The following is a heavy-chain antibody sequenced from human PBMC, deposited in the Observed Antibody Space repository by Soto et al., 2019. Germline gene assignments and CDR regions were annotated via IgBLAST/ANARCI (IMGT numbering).Heavy chain of an antibody. Sequence: QVQLVQSGAEVKKPGASVKVSCKTSGYTFTSYHISWVRQAPGQGLERMGWISAYNTNTNYAQTFQGRVTMTTDTLTSTSDMELRSLRSDDTDVYYCATDTPPTDSWGQGTLVTVSS. CDR3: ATDTPPTDS. V-gene: IGHV1-18*01. J-gene: IGHJ5*01. CDR2: ISAYNTNT. CDR1: GYTFTSYH.